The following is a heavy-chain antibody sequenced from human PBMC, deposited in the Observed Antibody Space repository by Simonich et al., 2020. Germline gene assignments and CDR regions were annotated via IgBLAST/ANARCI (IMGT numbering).Heavy chain of an antibody. Sequence: QVQLVESGGGVVQPGRSLRLSCAASGFTFSSYAMHWVRQAPGKGLEWVAVISNDGSNKYYADSVKGRFTISRDKSKNTLYLQMNSLRAEDTAVYYCAREDLTGDAFDIWGQGTMVTVSS. V-gene: IGHV3-30*07. CDR3: AREDLTGDAFDI. CDR1: GFTFSSYA. D-gene: IGHD7-27*01. CDR2: ISNDGSNK. J-gene: IGHJ3*02.